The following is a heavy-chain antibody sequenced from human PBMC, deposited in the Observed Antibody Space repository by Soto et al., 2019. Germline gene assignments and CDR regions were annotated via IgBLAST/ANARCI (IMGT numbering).Heavy chain of an antibody. CDR1: GGSVSSGSYY. J-gene: IGHJ4*02. CDR2: IYYSGST. V-gene: IGHV4-61*01. Sequence: PSETLSLTCTVSGGSVSSGSYYWSWIRQPPGKGMEWIGYIYYSGSTNYNPSLKSRVTISVDTSKNHFSLKLSSVTAADTAVFYCARVVVPASGNYYAPHFDFWGQGTLVTVSS. CDR3: ARVVVPASGNYYAPHFDF. D-gene: IGHD3-10*01.